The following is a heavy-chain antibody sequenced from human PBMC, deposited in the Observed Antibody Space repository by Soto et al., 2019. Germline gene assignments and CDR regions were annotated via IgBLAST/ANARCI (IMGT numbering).Heavy chain of an antibody. V-gene: IGHV3-33*01. Sequence: GGSLRLSCATSGFTFSRFAIHWVRQAPGKGLEWVSVIWSDGSNKYYADSVKGRFTISRDNSKNMLYLQMSSLRAEDTAVYYCARDRFDARYCTNGVCPEYYSDYRGPGTMVTVSS. CDR2: IWSDGSNK. CDR1: GFTFSRFA. CDR3: ARDRFDARYCTNGVCPEYYSDY. J-gene: IGHJ4*02. D-gene: IGHD2-8*01.